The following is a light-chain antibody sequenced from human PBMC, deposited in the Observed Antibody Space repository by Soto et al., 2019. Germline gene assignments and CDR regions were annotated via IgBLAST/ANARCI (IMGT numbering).Light chain of an antibody. Sequence: LVLTQSRTTLFLSPGQKPTLSYTASQSVSSYLAWYKQKPGQAPRVLSYDASNRATGIPARFSGSGSGTEFTLTISSLEPEDFEVYYRQQRSNWPRTFGQGTKVDIK. J-gene: IGKJ1*01. CDR1: QSVSSY. CDR2: DAS. CDR3: QQRSNWPRT. V-gene: IGKV3-11*01.